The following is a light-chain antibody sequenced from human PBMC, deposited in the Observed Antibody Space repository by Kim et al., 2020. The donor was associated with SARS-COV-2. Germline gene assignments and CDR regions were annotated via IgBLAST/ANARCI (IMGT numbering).Light chain of an antibody. CDR3: SSYTSIARV. Sequence: QSALTQPASVSGSPGQSITISCTGTSSDVGGYNYVSWYQQHPGKAPKLMIYDVSKRPSGVSNRFSGSKSGNTASLTISGLQAEDEADYYCSSYTSIARVFGGGTQLTVL. J-gene: IGLJ3*02. CDR1: SSDVGGYNY. V-gene: IGLV2-14*01. CDR2: DVS.